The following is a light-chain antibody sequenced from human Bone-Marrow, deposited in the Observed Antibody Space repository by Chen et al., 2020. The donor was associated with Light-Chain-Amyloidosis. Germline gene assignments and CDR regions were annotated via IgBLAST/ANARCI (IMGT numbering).Light chain of an antibody. CDR1: SGDVGGYDV. V-gene: IGLV2-11*02. Sequence: QSPLTHPRSVSGSPGQSVTIPCTGTSGDVGGYDVVSWYQQYPVKAPKLIIYDVSKRPSGVPDRFSGSKSGNTASLTISGLQAADEADYYCCSTAGRSTLVFGGGTTLTVL. CDR2: DVS. J-gene: IGLJ2*01. CDR3: CSTAGRSTLV.